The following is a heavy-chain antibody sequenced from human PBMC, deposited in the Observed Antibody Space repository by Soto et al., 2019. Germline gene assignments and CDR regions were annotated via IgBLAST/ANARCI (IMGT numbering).Heavy chain of an antibody. CDR3: ARGKGGSYYVLFWFDP. Sequence: SETLSLTCAVSGYSISSGYYWGWIRQPPGKGLEWIGSIYHSGSTYYNPSLKSRVTISVDTSKNQFSLKLSSVAAADTAVYYCARGKGGSYYVLFWFDPWGQGTLVTVSS. V-gene: IGHV4-38-2*01. CDR1: GYSISSGYY. J-gene: IGHJ5*02. CDR2: IYHSGST. D-gene: IGHD1-26*01.